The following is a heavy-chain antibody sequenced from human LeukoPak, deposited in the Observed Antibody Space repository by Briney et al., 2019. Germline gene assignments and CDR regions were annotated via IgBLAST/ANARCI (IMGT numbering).Heavy chain of an antibody. CDR1: GYTFTSYY. V-gene: IGHV1-46*01. D-gene: IGHD3-10*01. J-gene: IGHJ4*02. CDR3: ARVLWFGELLCYFDY. Sequence: ASVKVSCKASGYTFTSYYMHWVRQAPGQGLEWMGIINPSGGSTSYAQKFQGRVTMTRDTSISTAYMELSRLRSDDTAVYYCARVLWFGELLCYFDYWGQGTLVTVSS. CDR2: INPSGGST.